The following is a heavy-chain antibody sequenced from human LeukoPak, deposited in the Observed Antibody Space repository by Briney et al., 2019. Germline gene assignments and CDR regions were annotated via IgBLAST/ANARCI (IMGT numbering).Heavy chain of an antibody. V-gene: IGHV1-69*13. D-gene: IGHD3-10*01. CDR2: IIPIFGTA. CDR1: GGTFSSYA. J-gene: IGHJ6*02. Sequence: GASVKVSCKASGGTFSSYAISWVRQAPGQGLEWMGGIIPIFGTANYAQKFQGRVTITADESTSTAYMELSSLRSEDTAVYYCARDGITMVRGVIMSYGMDVWGQGTTVTVSS. CDR3: ARDGITMVRGVIMSYGMDV.